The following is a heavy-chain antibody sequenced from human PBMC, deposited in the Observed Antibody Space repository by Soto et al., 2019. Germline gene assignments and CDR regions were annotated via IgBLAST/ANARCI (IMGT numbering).Heavy chain of an antibody. CDR2: VIPIYGTP. V-gene: IGHV1-69*18. Sequence: QVQLVQSGAEVKQPGSSVKVSCKASRGALSSYAITWVRQAPGQGLDWMGRVIPIYGTPNYAQKFQGRLSLTVDASKSTAYLELSGLRSEDTAVYFCASAGSQEINRGAFDIWGQGTMVTVSS. CDR1: RGALSSYA. CDR3: ASAGSQEINRGAFDI. J-gene: IGHJ3*02.